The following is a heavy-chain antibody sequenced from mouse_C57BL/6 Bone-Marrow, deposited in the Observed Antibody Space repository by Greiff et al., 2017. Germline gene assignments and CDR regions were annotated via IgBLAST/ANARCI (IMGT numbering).Heavy chain of an antibody. J-gene: IGHJ2*01. CDR2: IDPEDGGT. CDR3: APPFYDDMRGY. Sequence: EVQLQQSGAELVKPGASVTLSCTASGFNITDYYMHWVKQRPEHGLEWIGRIDPEDGGTKYAQKFQGKATITADTSSTTAYLQLSSLTSEDTAVYYCAPPFYDDMRGYWGQGTTLTVSS. D-gene: IGHD2-4*01. V-gene: IGHV14-2*01. CDR1: GFNITDYY.